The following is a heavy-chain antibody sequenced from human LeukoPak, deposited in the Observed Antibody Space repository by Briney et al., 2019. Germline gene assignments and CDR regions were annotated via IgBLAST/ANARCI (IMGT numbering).Heavy chain of an antibody. J-gene: IGHJ4*02. D-gene: IGHD3-16*02. Sequence: PGGSLRLSCAASGXTFSSYVMYWVRQAPGKGLVWVSRINSDGSSTTYADSVKGRFTISRDNAKNTLHLQMNSLRVEDTAVYYCVRGYTIGPGGYWGQGTLVTVSS. CDR2: INSDGSST. V-gene: IGHV3-74*03. CDR1: GXTFSSYV. CDR3: VRGYTIGPGGY.